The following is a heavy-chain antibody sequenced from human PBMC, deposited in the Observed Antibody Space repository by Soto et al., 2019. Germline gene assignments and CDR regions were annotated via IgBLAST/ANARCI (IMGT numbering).Heavy chain of an antibody. D-gene: IGHD6-19*01. CDR3: ARARAVAGKKYYYYGMDX. CDR1: GYTFTSYD. V-gene: IGHV1-8*01. CDR2: MNPNSGNT. Sequence: ASVKVSCKASGYTFTSYDINWVRQATGQGLEYLGWMNPNSGNTGYVQKFQGRVTMTRDTSISTAYMELSSLRSEDTAVYYCARARAVAGKKYYYYGMDXWGQGTTVTVSS. J-gene: IGHJ6*02.